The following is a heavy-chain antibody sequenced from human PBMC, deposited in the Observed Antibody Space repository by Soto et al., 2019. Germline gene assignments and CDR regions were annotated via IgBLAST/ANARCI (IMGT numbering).Heavy chain of an antibody. CDR2: MNPNSGNT. J-gene: IGHJ5*01. CDR1: GYTFATYD. Sequence: QVQLVQSGAEVKTPGASVKVSCKASGYTFATYDINWVRQAPGQGLEWMGWMNPNSGNTGYAQKFQGRLTMTRDTALSVAHMELSSLRHEDTAVYYCARSDGYNFNWLDSWGQGNLVTVSA. D-gene: IGHD2-21*01. V-gene: IGHV1-8*01. CDR3: ARSDGYNFNWLDS.